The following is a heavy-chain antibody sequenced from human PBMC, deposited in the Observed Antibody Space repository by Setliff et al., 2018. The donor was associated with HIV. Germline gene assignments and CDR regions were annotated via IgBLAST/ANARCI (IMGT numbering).Heavy chain of an antibody. D-gene: IGHD3-10*01. CDR3: ARRAGSDYFTRFDY. V-gene: IGHV4-34*01. CDR2: INHSGST. Sequence: SETLSLTCAVYVGSFSGYYWSWIRQSPGKGLEWIGEINHSGSTNYNPSLKSQVTILGDTSKHQFSLKLSSVTAADTAVYYWARRAGSDYFTRFDYWGQGTLVTVSS. J-gene: IGHJ4*02. CDR1: VGSFSGYY.